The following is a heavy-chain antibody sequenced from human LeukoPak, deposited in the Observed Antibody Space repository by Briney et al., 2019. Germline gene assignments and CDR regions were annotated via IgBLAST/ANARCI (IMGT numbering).Heavy chain of an antibody. V-gene: IGHV3-21*01. Sequence: GGSLRLSCAASGFTFSSYSMNWVRQAPGKGLEWVSSISSSSSYIYYADSVKGRFTISRDNAKNSLYLQMDSLRAGDTAVYYCARNYDSSGFRFDYWGQGTLVTVSS. CDR3: ARNYDSSGFRFDY. CDR1: GFTFSSYS. J-gene: IGHJ4*02. D-gene: IGHD3-22*01. CDR2: ISSSSSYI.